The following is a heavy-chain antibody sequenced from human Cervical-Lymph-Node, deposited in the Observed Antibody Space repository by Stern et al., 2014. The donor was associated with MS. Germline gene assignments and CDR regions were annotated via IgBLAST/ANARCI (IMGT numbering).Heavy chain of an antibody. D-gene: IGHD6-13*01. J-gene: IGHJ4*02. Sequence: VQLVESGGGAVQPGRSLRLSCATSGFTFSGYCMYWVRPAPGKGLEWVAISWSDGTKEDYADSVKGRFTISRDNSKNTLYLQMTSLRAEDTAVYYCARDDRTSWYGGMPHWGQGTLVTVSS. CDR2: SWSDGTKE. CDR1: GFTFSGYC. V-gene: IGHV3-33*01. CDR3: ARDDRTSWYGGMPH.